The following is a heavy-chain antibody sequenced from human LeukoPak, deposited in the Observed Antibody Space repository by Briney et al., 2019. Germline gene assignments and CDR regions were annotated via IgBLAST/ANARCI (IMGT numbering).Heavy chain of an antibody. CDR1: GGSISGSSYY. Sequence: SETLSLTCTVSGGSISGSSYYWGWIRQPPGKGLEWIGSIYYSGSTYSNPSVRSRVTMSVDTFRNQFSLKLSSVTAADTAVYYCALVAATYYYYGMDVWGQGTTVTVSS. CDR2: IYYSGST. D-gene: IGHD2-15*01. J-gene: IGHJ6*02. V-gene: IGHV4-39*01. CDR3: ALVAATYYYYGMDV.